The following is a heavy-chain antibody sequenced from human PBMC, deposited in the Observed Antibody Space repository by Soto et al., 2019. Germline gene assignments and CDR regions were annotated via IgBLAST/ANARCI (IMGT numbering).Heavy chain of an antibody. V-gene: IGHV1-69*13. CDR1: GGTFSSCA. D-gene: IGHD3-22*01. Sequence: ASVEVSCKASGGTFSSCAISWVRQAPGQGLEWMGGIIPIFGQANYAQKFQGRVTITADEATSTAYMELSSLRSEDTAVYYCARVESAYYDSSGHYWFDPWGQGTLVTVSS. CDR2: IIPIFGQA. J-gene: IGHJ5*02. CDR3: ARVESAYYDSSGHYWFDP.